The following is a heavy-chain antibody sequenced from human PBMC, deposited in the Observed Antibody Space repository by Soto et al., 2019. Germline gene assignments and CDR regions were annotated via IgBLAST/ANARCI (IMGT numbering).Heavy chain of an antibody. CDR1: GFTFSSYA. CDR3: ARESEQMGAFDI. CDR2: ISGSGGST. Sequence: GGSLRLSCAASGFTFSSYAMSWVRPAPGKGLEWVSAISGSGGSTYYADSVKGRFTISRDNSKNSLYLQMNSLRAEDTAVYYCARESEQMGAFDIWGQGTMVTVSS. D-gene: IGHD6-13*01. V-gene: IGHV3-23*01. J-gene: IGHJ3*02.